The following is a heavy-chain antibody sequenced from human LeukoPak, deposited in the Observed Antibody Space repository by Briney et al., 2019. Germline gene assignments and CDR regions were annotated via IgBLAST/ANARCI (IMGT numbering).Heavy chain of an antibody. V-gene: IGHV3-23*01. CDR1: GFTFSSYA. CDR3: AKSRVWETHVNLFDY. Sequence: PGGFLRLSCAASGFTFSSYAMSWVRQAPGKGLEWVSAISGSGGSTYYADSVKGRFTISRDNSKNTLYLQMNSLRAEDTAVYYCAKSRVWETHVNLFDYWGQGTLVTVSS. J-gene: IGHJ4*02. CDR2: ISGSGGST. D-gene: IGHD3-16*01.